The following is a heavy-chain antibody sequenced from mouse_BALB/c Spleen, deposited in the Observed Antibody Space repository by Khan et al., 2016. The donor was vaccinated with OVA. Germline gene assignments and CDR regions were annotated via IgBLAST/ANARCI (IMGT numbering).Heavy chain of an antibody. D-gene: IGHD4-1*01. CDR3: ASHLTGSVAY. Sequence: EVELVESGGDLVKPGGSLKLSCAASGFSFSSYSMSWVRQTPDKRLEWVATISSGGDYTYYPDIVKGRFTISSNNAKNTLYLQMSSLKSEDTAMYYCASHLTGSVAYWGQGTLVTVSA. CDR1: GFSFSSYS. V-gene: IGHV5-6*01. CDR2: ISSGGDYT. J-gene: IGHJ3*01.